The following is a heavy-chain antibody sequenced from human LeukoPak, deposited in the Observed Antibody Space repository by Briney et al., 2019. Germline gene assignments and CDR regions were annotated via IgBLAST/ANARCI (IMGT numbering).Heavy chain of an antibody. CDR3: ARGIAGDGPYYFDY. Sequence: SETLSLTCAVYGGSFSGYYWSWIRQPPGKGLEWIGEINHSGSTNYNPSLKSRVTISVDTSKNQFSLKLSSVTAADTAVYYCARGIAGDGPYYFDYWGQGTLVTVSS. V-gene: IGHV4-34*01. D-gene: IGHD7-27*01. CDR2: INHSGST. CDR1: GGSFSGYY. J-gene: IGHJ4*02.